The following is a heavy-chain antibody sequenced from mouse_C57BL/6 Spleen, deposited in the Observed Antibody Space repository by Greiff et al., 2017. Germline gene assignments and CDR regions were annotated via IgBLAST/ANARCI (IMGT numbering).Heavy chain of an antibody. J-gene: IGHJ4*01. D-gene: IGHD2-1*01. CDR2: IDPNSGGT. V-gene: IGHV1-72*01. Sequence: QVQLQQPGAELVKPGASVKLSCKASGYTFTSYWMHWVKQRPGRGLEWIGRIDPNSGGTKYNEKFKSKATLTVDKPSSTAYIQLSSLTSEDSAVYYCARIYYGNYERAMGYWGQGTSVTVAS. CDR3: ARIYYGNYERAMGY. CDR1: GYTFTSYW.